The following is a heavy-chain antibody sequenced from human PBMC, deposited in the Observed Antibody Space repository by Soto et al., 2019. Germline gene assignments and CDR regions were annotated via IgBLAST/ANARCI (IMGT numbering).Heavy chain of an antibody. CDR3: ARVWGWYF. D-gene: IGHD6-19*01. V-gene: IGHV4-59*01. J-gene: IGHJ4*02. CDR2: IYYSGST. CDR1: GGSISSYY. Sequence: QVQLQESGPGLVKPSETLSLTCTVSGGSISSYYWSWIRQPPGKGLEWIGYIYYSGSTNYNPSLKSRVTISVDTSKNQFSLKLSSVTAADTAVYYCARVWGWYFWGQGTLVTVSS.